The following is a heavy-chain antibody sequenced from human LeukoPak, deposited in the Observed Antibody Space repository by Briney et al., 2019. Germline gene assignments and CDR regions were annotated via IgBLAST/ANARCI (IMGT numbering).Heavy chain of an antibody. Sequence: SETLSLTCTVSGYSISSGYYWGWIRQPPGKGLEWIESIYPSGSTYYNPSLKSRVTISVDTSKNQFSLKLSSVTAADTAVYYCARPYSSSWSFNYWGQGTLVTVSS. CDR3: ARPYSSSWSFNY. V-gene: IGHV4-38-2*02. J-gene: IGHJ4*02. CDR2: IYPSGST. CDR1: GYSISSGYY. D-gene: IGHD6-13*01.